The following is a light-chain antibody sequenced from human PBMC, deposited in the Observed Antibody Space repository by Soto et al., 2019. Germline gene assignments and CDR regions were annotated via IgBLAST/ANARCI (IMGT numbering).Light chain of an antibody. CDR3: QKSYSTTWT. CDR2: AAS. J-gene: IGKJ1*01. V-gene: IGKV1-39*01. Sequence: DIQMTQSPSSLSASVGDRVTITCRASQGISTYLNCYQQKPGKAPKLLIYAASSLQSGVPSRFSGSGSETDFTLTISSLQPEDFATYSCQKSYSTTWTFGQGTKV. CDR1: QGISTY.